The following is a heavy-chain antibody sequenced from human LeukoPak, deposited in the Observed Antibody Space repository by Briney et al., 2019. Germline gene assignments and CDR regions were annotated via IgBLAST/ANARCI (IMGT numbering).Heavy chain of an antibody. J-gene: IGHJ4*02. CDR1: GFIFNYYS. Sequence: PGGSLRLSCAASGFIFNYYSMNWVSQAPGKGLEWVSYISSSSSSIYYADSVKGRFTISRDNTKNSLYLQMNSLRDEDTAVYYCARDRCSGGSCYFDYWGQGTLVTVSS. V-gene: IGHV3-48*02. CDR3: ARDRCSGGSCYFDY. D-gene: IGHD2-15*01. CDR2: ISSSSSSI.